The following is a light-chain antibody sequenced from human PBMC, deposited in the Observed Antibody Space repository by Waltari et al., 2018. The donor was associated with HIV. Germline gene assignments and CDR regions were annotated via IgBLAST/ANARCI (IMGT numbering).Light chain of an antibody. CDR2: DAT. Sequence: QTVVTQEPSLTVSPGGTVTLTCGSTTGTVPSDHHPYWFQQKPGQAPRTLVYDATDKHSWTPARFSPSFLGGKAALTLTAAQHEDEADYYCLLSYGSVRLFGGGTRLTV. CDR1: TGTVPSDHH. J-gene: IGLJ2*01. V-gene: IGLV7-46*01. CDR3: LLSYGSVRL.